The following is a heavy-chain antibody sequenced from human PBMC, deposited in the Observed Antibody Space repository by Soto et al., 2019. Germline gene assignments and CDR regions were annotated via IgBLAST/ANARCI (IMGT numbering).Heavy chain of an antibody. CDR1: GFSFSDYV. CDR3: AKAALEITDENWFDP. D-gene: IGHD1-20*01. V-gene: IGHV3-23*01. Sequence: PGGSLRLSCSASGFSFSDYVMNWVRQVPGKGLEWVSSISGSGFRTHYADSVKGRFTISKDNSKNTLFLQMSNLRAEDTAVYYCAKAALEITDENWFDPWGQGTLVTVSS. J-gene: IGHJ5*02. CDR2: ISGSGFRT.